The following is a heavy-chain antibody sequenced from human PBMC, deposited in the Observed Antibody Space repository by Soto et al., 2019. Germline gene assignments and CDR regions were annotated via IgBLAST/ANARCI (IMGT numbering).Heavy chain of an antibody. Sequence: SETLSLTCTVSGASISSDAYHWSWIRQHPGKGLEWIGFLSSRWNTYYNPSLKGRVTISVDTSKNQFTLELTSVRAADSAVYFCAKDSSAGFGYWGQATVV. CDR1: GASISSDAYH. CDR3: AKDSSAGFGY. V-gene: IGHV4-31*03. CDR2: LSSRWNT. J-gene: IGHJ4*02.